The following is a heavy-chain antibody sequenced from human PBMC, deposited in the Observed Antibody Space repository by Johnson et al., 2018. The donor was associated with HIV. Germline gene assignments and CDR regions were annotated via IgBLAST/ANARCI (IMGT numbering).Heavy chain of an antibody. J-gene: IGHJ3*02. Sequence: AQLVESGGGLVQPGGSLRLSCAASGFTFSSYWMSWVRQAPGKGLEWVANIKQDGSEKYYVDSVKGRFTISRDNAKNSLYLQKNSLRAEDTAVYYCARRRGYSYGLTWGGYAFDIWGQGTMVTVSS. V-gene: IGHV3-7*05. D-gene: IGHD5-18*01. CDR1: GFTFSSYW. CDR2: IKQDGSEK. CDR3: ARRRGYSYGLTWGGYAFDI.